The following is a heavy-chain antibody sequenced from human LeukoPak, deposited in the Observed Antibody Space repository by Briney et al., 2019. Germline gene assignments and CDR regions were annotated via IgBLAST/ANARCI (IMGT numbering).Heavy chain of an antibody. Sequence: GGSLRLSCAASGFTFSSYSMNWVRQAPGKGLEWVSSISSSSSYIYYADSVKGRFTISSDNAKNSLYLQMNSLRAEDTAVYYCARDSVSTTVTPMDVWGKGTTVTVSS. D-gene: IGHD4-11*01. V-gene: IGHV3-21*01. CDR2: ISSSSSYI. J-gene: IGHJ6*04. CDR3: ARDSVSTTVTPMDV. CDR1: GFTFSSYS.